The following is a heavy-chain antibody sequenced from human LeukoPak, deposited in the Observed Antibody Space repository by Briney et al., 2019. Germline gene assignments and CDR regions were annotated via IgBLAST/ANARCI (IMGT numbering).Heavy chain of an antibody. CDR1: GYTFSSYG. D-gene: IGHD6-13*01. CDR3: ARARQQLVWANWFDP. J-gene: IGHJ5*02. CDR2: ISAYNGKT. Sequence: GASVKVSCKASGYTFSSYGISWVRQAPGPGIEWMGWISAYNGKTKYAQKLQGRVTMTTVTSTSTAYVELRSLRSDDTAVYYCARARQQLVWANWFDPWGQGTLVTVSS. V-gene: IGHV1-18*01.